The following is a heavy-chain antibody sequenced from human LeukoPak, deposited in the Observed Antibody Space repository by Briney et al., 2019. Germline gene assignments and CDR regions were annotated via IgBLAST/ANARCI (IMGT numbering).Heavy chain of an antibody. J-gene: IGHJ4*02. Sequence: SETLSLTCTVSGGSISSSSYYWGWIRQPPGKGLEWIGSIYYSGSTYYNPSLKSRVTISVDTSKNQFSLKPSSVTAADTAVYYCARRPQLASQTYIRRYYFDYWGQGTLVTVSS. D-gene: IGHD1-1*01. CDR2: IYYSGST. V-gene: IGHV4-39*07. CDR3: ARRPQLASQTYIRRYYFDY. CDR1: GGSISSSSYY.